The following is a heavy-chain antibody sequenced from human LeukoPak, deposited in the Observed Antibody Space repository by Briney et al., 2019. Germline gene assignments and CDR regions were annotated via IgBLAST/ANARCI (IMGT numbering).Heavy chain of an antibody. CDR1: GGSISSGGYY. J-gene: IGHJ4*02. V-gene: IGHV4-31*03. CDR3: ARDPLSYGEIEGEYYFDY. D-gene: IGHD5-18*01. CDR2: IYYSGST. Sequence: PSQTLSLTCTVSGGSISSGGYYWSWIRQHPGKGLEWIGYIYYSGSTYYNPSLKSRVTISVDTSKNQFSLKLSSVTAADTAVYYCARDPLSYGEIEGEYYFDYWGQGTLVTVSS.